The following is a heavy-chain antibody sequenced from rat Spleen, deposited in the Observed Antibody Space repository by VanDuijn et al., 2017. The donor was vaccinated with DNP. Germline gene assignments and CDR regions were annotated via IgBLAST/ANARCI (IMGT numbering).Heavy chain of an antibody. CDR2: ILYDGSSA. CDR3: ATHKGAYYGWMEA. D-gene: IGHD1-7*01. Sequence: EVQLVESGGGLVQPGRSLKLSCAASGFTFSNYFMAWVRQSPKKGLEWVATILYDGSSAYYRDSVEGRFTISRDNAKRTLHLQMASLRSEDTATYYWATHKGAYYGWMEAWGQGTSVTVSS. J-gene: IGHJ4*01. V-gene: IGHV5-7*01. CDR1: GFTFSNYF.